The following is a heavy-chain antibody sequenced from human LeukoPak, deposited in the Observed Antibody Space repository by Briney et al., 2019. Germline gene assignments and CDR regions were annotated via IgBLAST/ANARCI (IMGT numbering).Heavy chain of an antibody. V-gene: IGHV4-38-2*02. CDR3: ARQTGSGLFTLP. CDR1: GYSLSSGYY. J-gene: IGHJ4*02. CDR2: VDHSGGT. D-gene: IGHD3/OR15-3a*01. Sequence: PSETMSLTCTVSGYSLSSGYYWGWIRQPPGKGLEWIGSVDHSGGTYYNPSLKSRVTISVDTSKNQISLRLTSVTAADTAMYYCARQTGSGLFTLPGGQGTLVTVSS.